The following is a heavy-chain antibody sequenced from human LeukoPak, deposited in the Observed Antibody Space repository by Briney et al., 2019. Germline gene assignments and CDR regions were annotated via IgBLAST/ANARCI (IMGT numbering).Heavy chain of an antibody. J-gene: IGHJ4*02. Sequence: GGSLRLSCAASGFTFSSYVMSWVRQAPGKGLEWVSAISGSGGSTYYADSVKGRFTISRDNSKNTLYLHMNSLRAEDTAVYYCAKTPRLYGSGSYYNWWGQGTLVTVSS. V-gene: IGHV3-23*01. CDR3: AKTPRLYGSGSYYNW. CDR1: GFTFSSYV. CDR2: ISGSGGST. D-gene: IGHD3-10*01.